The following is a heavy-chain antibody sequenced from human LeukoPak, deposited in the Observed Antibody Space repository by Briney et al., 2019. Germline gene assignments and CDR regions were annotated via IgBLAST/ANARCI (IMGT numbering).Heavy chain of an antibody. CDR2: ISSSGTTI. D-gene: IGHD6-19*01. CDR3: ARGLYSSGWVPAFDI. CDR1: GFTFSSYE. Sequence: SGGSLRLSCAASGFTFSSYEMHWVRQAPGKGLEWVSYISSSGTTIYYTDSVKGRFTISRDNAKNSLFLQMNSLRVEDTAIYYCARGLYSSGWVPAFDIWGQGTLVTVSS. J-gene: IGHJ3*02. V-gene: IGHV3-48*03.